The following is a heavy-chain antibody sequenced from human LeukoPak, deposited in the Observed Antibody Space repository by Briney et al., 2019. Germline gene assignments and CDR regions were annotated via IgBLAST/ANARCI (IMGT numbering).Heavy chain of an antibody. V-gene: IGHV4-39*07. Sequence: SETLSLTCTVSGGSISSSSYYWGWIRQPPGKGLEWIGSIYYSGSTYYNPSLKSRVTISVNTSKNQFSLKLSSVTAADTAVYYCAREHSYGSAYNWFDPWGQGTLVTVSS. J-gene: IGHJ5*02. CDR1: GGSISSSSYY. CDR2: IYYSGST. CDR3: AREHSYGSAYNWFDP. D-gene: IGHD3-10*01.